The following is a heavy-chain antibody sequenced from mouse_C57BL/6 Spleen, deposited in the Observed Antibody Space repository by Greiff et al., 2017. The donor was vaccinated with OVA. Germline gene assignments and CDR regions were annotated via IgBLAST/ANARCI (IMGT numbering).Heavy chain of an antibody. CDR3: ASVTGNYAMDY. J-gene: IGHJ4*01. CDR1: GYTFTSYG. Sequence: QVQLQQSGAELARPGASVKLSCKASGYTFTSYGISWVKQRTGQGLEWIGEIYPRSGNTYYNEKFKGKATLTANKSSSTAYMELRSLTSEDSAVYFCASVTGNYAMDYWGQGTSVTVSS. V-gene: IGHV1-81*01. CDR2: IYPRSGNT. D-gene: IGHD4-1*01.